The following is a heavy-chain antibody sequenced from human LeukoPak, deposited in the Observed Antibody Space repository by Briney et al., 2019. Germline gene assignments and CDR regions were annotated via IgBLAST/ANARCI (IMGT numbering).Heavy chain of an antibody. Sequence: SVKVSCKASGGTFSSYGISWVRQAPGQGLEWMGGIIPIFGSANYAQKFQGRVTITADESTSTAYMELSSLRSEDTAVYYCARGSGLQFPFDYWGQGTLVTVSS. CDR2: IIPIFGSA. V-gene: IGHV1-69*13. J-gene: IGHJ4*02. D-gene: IGHD4-11*01. CDR3: ARGSGLQFPFDY. CDR1: GGTFSSYG.